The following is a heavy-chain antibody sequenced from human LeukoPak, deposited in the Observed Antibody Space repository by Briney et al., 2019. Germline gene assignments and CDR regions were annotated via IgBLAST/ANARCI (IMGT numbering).Heavy chain of an antibody. D-gene: IGHD6-13*01. J-gene: IGHJ6*03. V-gene: IGHV4-59*12. CDR1: GGSISAYY. CDR3: AREAGRTLRYYYMDV. Sequence: SETLSLTCSVSGGSISAYYWTWIRQPPGKGLEWIGYIYYSGSTNYNPSLKSRVTISVDTSKNQFSLKLSSVTAADTAVYYCAREAGRTLRYYYMDVWGKGTTVTISS. CDR2: IYYSGST.